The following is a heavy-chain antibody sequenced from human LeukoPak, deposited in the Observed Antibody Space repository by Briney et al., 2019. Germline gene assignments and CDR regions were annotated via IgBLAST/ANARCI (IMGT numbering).Heavy chain of an antibody. CDR2: ISYSGST. D-gene: IGHD3/OR15-3a*01. J-gene: IGHJ5*02. V-gene: IGHV4-39*01. Sequence: SETLSLTCNVSGGSISSSSYYWGWIRQPPGKGLEWIGSISYSGSTYYNPSLKSRVTISVDTSKNQFSLKLGSVTAADTAVYYCWGNYDLFRYIDPWGQGTLVTVSS. CDR3: WGNYDLFRYIDP. CDR1: GGSISSSSYY.